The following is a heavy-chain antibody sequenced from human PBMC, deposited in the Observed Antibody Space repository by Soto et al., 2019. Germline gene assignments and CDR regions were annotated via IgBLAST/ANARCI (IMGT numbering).Heavy chain of an antibody. CDR1: GFIFSNFG. CDR3: ARDDIPGIAVATYGLDV. J-gene: IGHJ6*02. Sequence: GGSLRLSCAASGFIFSNFGMHWVRQAPGKGLEWVAVIWYDGSNEYYADSVKGRFTISKDNSKNTLYLQMNSLRAEDTAVYYCARDDIPGIAVATYGLDVWGQGTTVTVS. D-gene: IGHD6-19*01. CDR2: IWYDGSNE. V-gene: IGHV3-33*01.